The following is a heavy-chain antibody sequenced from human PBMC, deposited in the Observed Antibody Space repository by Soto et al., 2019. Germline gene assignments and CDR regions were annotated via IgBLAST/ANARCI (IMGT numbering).Heavy chain of an antibody. V-gene: IGHV1-18*01. CDR3: ARGVIAAAADYFAY. CDR1: GYTFTSYG. CDR2: ISAYNGNT. J-gene: IGHJ4*02. Sequence: ASVKVSCKASGYTFTSYGISWVRQAPGQGLEWMGWISAYNGNTNYAQKLQDRITMTTDTSTSTAYMELRNLRSDDTAVYYCARGVIAAAADYFAYWGLGTLVTVSS. D-gene: IGHD6-13*01.